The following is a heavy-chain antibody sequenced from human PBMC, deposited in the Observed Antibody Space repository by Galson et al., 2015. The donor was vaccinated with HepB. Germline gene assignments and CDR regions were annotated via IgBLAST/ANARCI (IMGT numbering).Heavy chain of an antibody. CDR3: AGTGAYGDFQGGYFDL. V-gene: IGHV3-30*04. J-gene: IGHJ2*01. Sequence: SLRLSCAASGFTFNSYAMHWVRQAPGKGLEWVAVISYDGTNKNYANSVKGRFTVPRDNSKHTLYLQMNSLRAEDTAVYYCAGTGAYGDFQGGYFDLWGRGTLVTVSS. D-gene: IGHD4-17*01. CDR1: GFTFNSYA. CDR2: ISYDGTNK.